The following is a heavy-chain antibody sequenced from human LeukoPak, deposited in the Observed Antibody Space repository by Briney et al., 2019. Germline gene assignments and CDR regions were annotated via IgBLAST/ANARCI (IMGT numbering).Heavy chain of an antibody. CDR1: AFTFSSYS. Sequence: PGGSLRLSCAASAFTFSSYSMNWVCQAPGKGLEWVSYISSSSTTIYYADSVKVRFTISRDNANNSLYLQMNSLRAEDTAVYYCARDPDSDYYYMDVWGKGTTVTVSS. CDR3: ARDPDSDYYYMDV. D-gene: IGHD1-14*01. CDR2: ISSSSTTI. V-gene: IGHV3-48*01. J-gene: IGHJ6*03.